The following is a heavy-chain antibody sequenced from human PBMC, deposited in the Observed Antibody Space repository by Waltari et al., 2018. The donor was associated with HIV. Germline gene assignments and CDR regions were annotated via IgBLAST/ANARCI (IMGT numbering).Heavy chain of an antibody. CDR3: AKALNHHYYYGMDV. V-gene: IGHV3-23*01. CDR2: ISGSGGST. J-gene: IGHJ6*02. Sequence: EVQLLESGGGLVQPGGSLRLSCAASGFTFSSSAMSWVRQAPGKGREWVSAISGSGGSTYYADSVKGRFTISRDNSKNTLYLQMNSLRAEDTAVYYCAKALNHHYYYGMDVWGQGTTVTVSS. CDR1: GFTFSSSA.